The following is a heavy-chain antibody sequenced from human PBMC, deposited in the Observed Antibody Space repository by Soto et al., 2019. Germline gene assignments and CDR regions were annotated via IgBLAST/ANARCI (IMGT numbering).Heavy chain of an antibody. CDR1: GFTFRTYA. Sequence: GGSLRLSCTASGFTFRTYAMTWFRQAPGRGLEWVSAISGSAGTFYATSVKGRFTISRDNSRGTVYLQMHSLRAEDSAIYYCAKEKDYDFNWGSDRYTSHYWGRGTLVTVYS. CDR2: ISGSAGT. CDR3: AKEKDYDFNWGSDRYTSHY. V-gene: IGHV3-23*01. J-gene: IGHJ4*02. D-gene: IGHD3-16*02.